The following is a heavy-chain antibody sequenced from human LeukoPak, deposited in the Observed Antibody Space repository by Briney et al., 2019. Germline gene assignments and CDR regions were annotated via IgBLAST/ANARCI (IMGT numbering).Heavy chain of an antibody. Sequence: PSETLSLTCTVSGGSISSSSYYWGWIRQPPGKGLEWIGSIYYSGSTYYNPSLKSRVTISVDTSKNQFSLKLSSVTAADTAVYYCARGITYYDFWVSRGYYFDYWGQGTLVTVSS. CDR3: ARGITYYDFWVSRGYYFDY. CDR2: IYYSGST. V-gene: IGHV4-39*07. D-gene: IGHD3-3*01. CDR1: GGSISSSSYY. J-gene: IGHJ4*02.